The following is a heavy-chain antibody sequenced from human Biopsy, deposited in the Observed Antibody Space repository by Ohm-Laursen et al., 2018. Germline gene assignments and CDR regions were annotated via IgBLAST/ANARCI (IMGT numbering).Heavy chain of an antibody. D-gene: IGHD3-22*01. CDR3: ARSTYYYESSGTRRGLDI. Sequence: SLRLSCSASGFTVSRNYMNWVRQAPGKGLEWVSVIDSGGYTHYTDSVKGRFTISGDNSKNTLYLQMNNLSAEDTAVYYCARSTYYYESSGTRRGLDIWGQGTMVTVSS. V-gene: IGHV3-53*01. CDR1: GFTVSRNY. J-gene: IGHJ3*02. CDR2: IDSGGYT.